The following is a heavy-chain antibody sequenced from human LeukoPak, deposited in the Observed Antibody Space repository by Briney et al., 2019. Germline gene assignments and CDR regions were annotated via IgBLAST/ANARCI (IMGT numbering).Heavy chain of an antibody. CDR3: ARTYCGGDCYYRY. D-gene: IGHD2-21*02. J-gene: IGHJ4*02. V-gene: IGHV4-59*01. CDR2: IYYSGST. Sequence: SETLSLTCTVSGGPISKYYGSWMRQPPGKGREGIGYIYYSGSTNYNRSLKSRVTISVDTSKNQFSLKLSSVTAADTAVYYCARTYCGGDCYYRYWGQGTLVTVSS. CDR1: GGPISKYY.